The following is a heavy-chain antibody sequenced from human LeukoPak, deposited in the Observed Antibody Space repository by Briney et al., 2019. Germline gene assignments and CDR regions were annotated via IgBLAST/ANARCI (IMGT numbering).Heavy chain of an antibody. CDR2: INHSGST. V-gene: IGHV4-34*01. CDR3: ARWGQNYYDSSGLDY. Sequence: PSETLSLTCAVYGGSFSGYYWSWLRQPPGKGLEWIGEINHSGSTNYNPSLKSRVTISVDTSKNQFSLKLSSVTAADTAVYYCARWGQNYYDSSGLDYWGQGTLVTVSS. D-gene: IGHD3-22*01. J-gene: IGHJ4*02. CDR1: GGSFSGYY.